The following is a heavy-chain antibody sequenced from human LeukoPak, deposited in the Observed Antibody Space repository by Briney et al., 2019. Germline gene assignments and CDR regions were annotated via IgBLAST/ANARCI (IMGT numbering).Heavy chain of an antibody. CDR3: AKRCSSTSCPFDY. J-gene: IGHJ4*02. Sequence: GGSLRLSCEGSGFTFRRYSMHWVRQAPGKGLEWVSSISSSGGSTYYADSVKGRFTISRDNSKNTLYLQMNSLRAEDTAVYYCAKRCSSTSCPFDYWGQGTLVTVSS. D-gene: IGHD2-2*01. V-gene: IGHV3-23*01. CDR2: ISSSGGST. CDR1: GFTFRRYS.